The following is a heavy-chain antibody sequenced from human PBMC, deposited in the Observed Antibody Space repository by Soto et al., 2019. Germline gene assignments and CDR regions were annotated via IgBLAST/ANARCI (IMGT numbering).Heavy chain of an antibody. D-gene: IGHD2-2*01. CDR3: ARSGSSTSCYDH. V-gene: IGHV3-72*01. Sequence: GGSLRLSCAASGFTFRSYAMSWVRQAPGKGLEWVGRTRNKANSFTTHYAASVKGRFTISRDDSKRSLYLQMNNLKTEDTAVYYCARSGSSTSCYDHWGQGTLVTVSS. J-gene: IGHJ4*02. CDR1: GFTFRSYA. CDR2: TRNKANSFTT.